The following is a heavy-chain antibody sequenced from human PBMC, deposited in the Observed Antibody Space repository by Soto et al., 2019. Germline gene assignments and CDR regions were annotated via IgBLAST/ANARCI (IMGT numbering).Heavy chain of an antibody. CDR2: VFSSVGA. CDR3: ARDGMTTGDT. Sequence: SETLSLTCIVSGVSVRSYTWSWVRQPANKGLEWIGRVFSSVGATYNPSLKSRVSISMDTPENRISLKLDSVTAADAGVYFCARDGMTTGDTWGPGTLVTVSS. V-gene: IGHV4-4*07. J-gene: IGHJ4*02. D-gene: IGHD2-21*02. CDR1: GVSVRSYT.